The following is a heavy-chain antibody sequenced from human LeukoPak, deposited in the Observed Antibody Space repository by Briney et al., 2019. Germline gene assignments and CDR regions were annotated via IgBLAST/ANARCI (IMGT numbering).Heavy chain of an antibody. CDR3: ARERDYFDY. Sequence: PSETLSLTCTVYGGSISSYYWSWIRQPPGKGLEWIGYIYYSGSTNYNPSLKSRVTISVDTSKNQFSLKLSSVTAADTAVYYCARERDYFDYWGQGALVTVSS. V-gene: IGHV4-59*01. CDR1: GGSISSYY. J-gene: IGHJ4*02. CDR2: IYYSGST.